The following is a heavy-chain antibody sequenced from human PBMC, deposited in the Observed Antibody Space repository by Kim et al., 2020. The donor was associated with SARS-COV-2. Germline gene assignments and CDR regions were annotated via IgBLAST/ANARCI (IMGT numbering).Heavy chain of an antibody. V-gene: IGHV3-23*01. CDR3: AIDSGSSSYGYIGY. CDR2: PTAGGGST. CDR1: GFTFSSYA. Sequence: GGSLRLSCSASGFTFSSYAMSWVRQAPGKGLEWVSGPTAGGGSTFYADSVKGRFTISRDNSKNTLYLQVNSLRAEDTALYYCAIDSGSSSYGYIGYWGQGTLGTVS. D-gene: IGHD3-10*01. J-gene: IGHJ4*02.